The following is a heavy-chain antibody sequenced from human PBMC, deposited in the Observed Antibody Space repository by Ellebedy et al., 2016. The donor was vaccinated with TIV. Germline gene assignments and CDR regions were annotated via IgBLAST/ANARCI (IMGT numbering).Heavy chain of an antibody. CDR1: GFTFSSYS. CDR3: ARGTHYLDVVVVLY. J-gene: IGHJ4*02. CDR2: ISSSSSTI. D-gene: IGHD2-21*01. Sequence: GESLKISCAASGFTFSSYSMNWVRQAPGKGLEWVSYISSSSSTIYYADSVKGRFTISRDNAKNSLYLQMNSLRAEDTAVYYCARGTHYLDVVVVLYWGQGTLVTVSS. V-gene: IGHV3-48*01.